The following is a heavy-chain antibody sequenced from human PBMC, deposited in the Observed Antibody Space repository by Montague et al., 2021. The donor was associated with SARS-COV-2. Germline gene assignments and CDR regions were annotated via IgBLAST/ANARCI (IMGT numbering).Heavy chain of an antibody. V-gene: IGHV4-61*02. Sequence: TLSPTRTVSGGSISSGSYYWNWIRQPAGKGLEWIGRIYTSGSTNYXPSLKSRVTISVDTSKNQFSLKLSSVTAADTAVYYCARESLHLTGYYNDYFDCWGQGTLVTVSS. J-gene: IGHJ4*02. CDR2: IYTSGST. CDR1: GGSISSGSYY. CDR3: ARESLHLTGYYNDYFDC. D-gene: IGHD3-9*01.